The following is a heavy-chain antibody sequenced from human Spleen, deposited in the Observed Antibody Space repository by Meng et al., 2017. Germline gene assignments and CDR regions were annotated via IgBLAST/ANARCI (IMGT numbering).Heavy chain of an antibody. J-gene: IGHJ4*02. Sequence: VLQEEHVPLLVMHAETLSLACIISGGSVISGSYYLSWRRQPPGKGLEWIGEINHSGSTNYNPSLESRATISVDTSQTNLSLKLSSVTAADSAVYYCARGPTTTSHDFDYCGQGSLVTVSS. CDR2: INHSGST. CDR3: ARGPTTTSHDFDY. D-gene: IGHD4-17*01. CDR1: GGSVISGSYY. V-gene: IGHV4-61*03.